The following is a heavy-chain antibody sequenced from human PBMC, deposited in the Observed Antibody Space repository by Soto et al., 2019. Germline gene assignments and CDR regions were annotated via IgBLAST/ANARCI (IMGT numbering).Heavy chain of an antibody. J-gene: IGHJ2*01. CDR1: GGTFSSYA. D-gene: IGHD6-6*01. V-gene: IGHV1-69*12. Sequence: QVQLVQSGAEVKKPGSSVKVSCKASGGTFSSYAISWVRQAPGQGLEWMGGIIPIFGTANYAQKFQGRVTINADESTSTAYMDLSSLRSEDTAVYYCARTNIAARRGGYFDLWGRGTLVTVSS. CDR2: IIPIFGTA. CDR3: ARTNIAARRGGYFDL.